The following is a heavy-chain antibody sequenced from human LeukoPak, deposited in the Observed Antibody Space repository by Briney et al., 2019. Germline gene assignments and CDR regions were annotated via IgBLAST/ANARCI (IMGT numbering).Heavy chain of an antibody. CDR3: TTGILLYYVFDP. J-gene: IGHJ5*02. D-gene: IGHD2-8*01. V-gene: IGHV3-30*03. CDR2: ILHDGSNK. CDR1: GFTFSSYA. Sequence: GRSLRLSCAASGFTFSSYAMHWVRQAPGKGLEWVAVILHDGSNKQYADSVKGRFTISRDNSKNTLYLQMNSLRAEDTAVYYCTTGILLYYVFDPWGQGTLVTVSS.